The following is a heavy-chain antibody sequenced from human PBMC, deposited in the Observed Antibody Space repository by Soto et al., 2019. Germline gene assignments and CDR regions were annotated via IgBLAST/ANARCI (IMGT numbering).Heavy chain of an antibody. CDR1: GYTFTTYY. D-gene: IGHD3-16*01. V-gene: IGHV1-46*03. J-gene: IGHJ4*02. Sequence: QVQLVQSGAEVKKPGASVKVSCKASGYTFTTYYMHWVRQAPGQGLEWMGIINPGGGGTTYAQKFQGRVTMTRDTSTTTVYMELSSLRSEDTAVYYCARKGGLAYWGQGTLVTVSS. CDR2: INPGGGGT. CDR3: ARKGGLAY.